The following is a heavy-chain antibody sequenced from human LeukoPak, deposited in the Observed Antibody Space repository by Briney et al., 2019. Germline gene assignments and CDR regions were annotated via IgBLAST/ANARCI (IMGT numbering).Heavy chain of an antibody. CDR3: ARGHNSAFDI. Sequence: SQTLSLTRAISGDSLFSNGVAWNWIRQSPLRGLEWVGRTFCTSKCYNEYAVYVRSRVTINPDTSKNQFSLQLSSLTPEDSAIYYCARGHNSAFDIWGQGTMVTVSS. CDR1: GDSLFSNGVA. J-gene: IGHJ3*02. D-gene: IGHD1-1*01. V-gene: IGHV6-1*01. CDR2: TFCTSKCYN.